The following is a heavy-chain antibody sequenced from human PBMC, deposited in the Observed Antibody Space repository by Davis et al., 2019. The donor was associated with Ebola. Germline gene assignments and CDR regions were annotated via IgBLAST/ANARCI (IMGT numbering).Heavy chain of an antibody. Sequence: ASVKVSCKASGYAFTSYYIHWVRQAPGQGLEWMGMINSRVGSTINAQKFQGRVTMTRDTSSTTVYMELSRLRSDDTAVYHCARDLSYSYYYHYYGMDVWGQGTTVTVSS. CDR1: GYAFTSYY. CDR3: ARDLSYSYYYHYYGMDV. D-gene: IGHD3-10*01. V-gene: IGHV1-46*01. CDR2: INSRVGST. J-gene: IGHJ6*02.